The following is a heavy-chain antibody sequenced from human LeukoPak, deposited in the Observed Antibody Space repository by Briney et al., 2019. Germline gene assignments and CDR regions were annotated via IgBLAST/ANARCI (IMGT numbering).Heavy chain of an antibody. V-gene: IGHV4-39*01. D-gene: IGHD2/OR15-2a*01. J-gene: IGHJ4*02. CDR2: IYYSGNA. CDR3: ARKYRRLAYYDY. CDR1: GGSINSSSYY. Sequence: PSETLSLTCSVSGGSINSSSYYWVWIRQPPGKGLEWIGSIYYSGNAYYKPSLKSRITISVDTSTNQFSLRPSSVTAADMAVYYCARKYRRLAYYDYWGQGTLVTVSS.